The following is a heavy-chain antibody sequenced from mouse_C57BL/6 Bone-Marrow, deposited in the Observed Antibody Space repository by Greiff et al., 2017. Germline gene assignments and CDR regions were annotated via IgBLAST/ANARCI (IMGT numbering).Heavy chain of an antibody. CDR2: IDPEDGET. Sequence: VHVKQSGAELVKPGASVKLSCTASGFNIKDYYMHWVKQRTEQGLEWIGRIDPEDGETKYAPKFQGKATITADTSSNTAYLQLSSLTSEDTAVYYCAVFITTVVATPFDYWGQGTTLTVSS. CDR1: GFNIKDYY. CDR3: AVFITTVVATPFDY. J-gene: IGHJ2*01. V-gene: IGHV14-2*01. D-gene: IGHD1-1*01.